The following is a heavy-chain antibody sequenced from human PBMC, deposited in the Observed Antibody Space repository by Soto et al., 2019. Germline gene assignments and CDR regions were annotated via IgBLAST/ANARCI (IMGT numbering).Heavy chain of an antibody. CDR3: ARGILPYYDFLTGYPLDY. CDR2: INPNSGGT. D-gene: IGHD3-9*01. J-gene: IGHJ4*02. Sequence: ASVKVSCKASGYTFTGYYMHWVRQAPGQGLEWMGWINPNSGGTNYAQKFQGWVTMTKDTSISTAYMELSRLRSDDTAVYYCARGILPYYDFLTGYPLDYWGQGTLVTVSS. CDR1: GYTFTGYY. V-gene: IGHV1-2*04.